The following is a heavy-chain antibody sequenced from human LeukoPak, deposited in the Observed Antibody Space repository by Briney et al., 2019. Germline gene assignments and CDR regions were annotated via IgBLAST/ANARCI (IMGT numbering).Heavy chain of an antibody. CDR3: AKDRCSGGSCYFDY. J-gene: IGHJ4*02. D-gene: IGHD2-15*01. CDR1: GFSFSTYW. Sequence: GGSLRLSCVGSGFSFSTYWMSWVRQAPGKGLEWVSAISGSGGSTYYADSVKGRFTISRDNSKNTLYLQMNSLRAEDTAVYYCAKDRCSGGSCYFDYWGQGTLVTVSS. CDR2: ISGSGGST. V-gene: IGHV3-23*01.